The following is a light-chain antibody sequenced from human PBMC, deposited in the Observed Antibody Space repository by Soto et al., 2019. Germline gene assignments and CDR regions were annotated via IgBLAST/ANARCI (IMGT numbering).Light chain of an antibody. V-gene: IGKV1-27*01. J-gene: IGKJ1*01. CDR2: AAS. Sequence: DIQMTQSPSSLSASVGARVTITCRASQGISSYLAWFQQKPWKVPKLLIYAASTLQSGVPSRFSGSGSGTDFTLTISSLQPEDVATYYCQKYNSAPWTFGQGTKVEIK. CDR1: QGISSY. CDR3: QKYNSAPWT.